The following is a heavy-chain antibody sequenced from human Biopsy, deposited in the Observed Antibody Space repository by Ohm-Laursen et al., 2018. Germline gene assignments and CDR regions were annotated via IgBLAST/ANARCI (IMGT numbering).Heavy chain of an antibody. Sequence: ASVKVSCKASGVSFSSDAFGWVRQAPGQGLEWMGWISGYNGNTNYAQKFQGRVAMTTDTSTSTAYMELRSLRSDDTAVYYCARGSYYGSGSYDNRADAFDTWGQGTRVTVSS. J-gene: IGHJ3*02. D-gene: IGHD3-10*01. CDR3: ARGSYYGSGSYDNRADAFDT. CDR1: GVSFSSDA. V-gene: IGHV1-18*01. CDR2: ISGYNGNT.